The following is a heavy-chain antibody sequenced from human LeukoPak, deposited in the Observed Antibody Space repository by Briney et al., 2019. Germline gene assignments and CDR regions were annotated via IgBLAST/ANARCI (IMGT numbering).Heavy chain of an antibody. D-gene: IGHD3-10*01. CDR3: AKVEKLWFGDDY. V-gene: IGHV1-18*01. CDR1: DYTFTSYG. CDR2: ISAYNTNI. J-gene: IGHJ4*02. Sequence: ASVKVSCKASDYTFTSYGISWVRQAPGQGLEWVGWISAYNTNINYAQKFQGRVTMTTDTSTSTAYMELRSLRSDDTAVYYCAKVEKLWFGDDYWGQGTLVTVSS.